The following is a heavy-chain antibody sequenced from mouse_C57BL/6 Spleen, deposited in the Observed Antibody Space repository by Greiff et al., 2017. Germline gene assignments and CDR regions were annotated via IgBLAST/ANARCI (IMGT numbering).Heavy chain of an antibody. J-gene: IGHJ4*01. V-gene: IGHV1-61*01. CDR1: GYTFTSYW. D-gene: IGHD2-2*01. CDR3: AAMVTTQAMDY. Sequence: VQLQQPGAELVRPGSSVKLSCKASGYTFTSYWMDWVKQRPGQGLEWIGNIYPSDSETHYNQKFKDKATLTVDKSSSTAYMQLSSLTSEDSAVYYCAAMVTTQAMDYWGQGTSVTVSS. CDR2: IYPSDSET.